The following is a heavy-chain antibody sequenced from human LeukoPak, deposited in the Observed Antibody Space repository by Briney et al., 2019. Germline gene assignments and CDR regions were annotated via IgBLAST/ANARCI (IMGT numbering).Heavy chain of an antibody. V-gene: IGHV4-61*02. D-gene: IGHD3-10*01. CDR1: GGSISSGSYY. CDR2: IYTSGST. J-gene: IGHJ6*03. Sequence: PSETLSLTCTVSGGSISSGSYYWSWIRQPAGKGLEWIGRIYTSGSTNYNPSLKSRVTISVDTSKNQFSLKLSSVTAADTAVYYCAREGATYGSGSYPYYYYYYYMDVWGKGTTVTISS. CDR3: AREGATYGSGSYPYYYYYYYMDV.